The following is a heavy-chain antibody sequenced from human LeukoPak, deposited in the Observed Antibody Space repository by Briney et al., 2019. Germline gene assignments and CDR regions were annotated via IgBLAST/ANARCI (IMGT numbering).Heavy chain of an antibody. J-gene: IGHJ4*02. V-gene: IGHV3-23*01. CDR1: GFTVNNYD. D-gene: IGHD6-13*01. CDR2: ISGGGSST. Sequence: GGPLRLPCAASGFTVNNYDMRWVRQAPGKGLEWVLGISGGGSSTDYADSVKGRFTISRDNSKNTVYLQMNSLRAEDTAVYYCAKDGSSSWLGYDFWGQGTLVTVSS. CDR3: AKDGSSSWLGYDF.